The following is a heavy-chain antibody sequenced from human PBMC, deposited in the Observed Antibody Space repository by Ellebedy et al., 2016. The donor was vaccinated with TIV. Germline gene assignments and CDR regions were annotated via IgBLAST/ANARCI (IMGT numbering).Heavy chain of an antibody. J-gene: IGHJ4*02. CDR1: GDSISSTTYS. CDR2: MSYSGAT. CDR3: TRPGDTFDY. Sequence: SETLSLXCTVSGDSISSTTYSWAWIRQPPGKGLEWIGSMSYSGATYYNPSLESRLTVSVDTSKNQFSLILTSVTAADTAVYYCTRPGDTFDYWGQGTLVTVSS. V-gene: IGHV4-39*01. D-gene: IGHD7-27*01.